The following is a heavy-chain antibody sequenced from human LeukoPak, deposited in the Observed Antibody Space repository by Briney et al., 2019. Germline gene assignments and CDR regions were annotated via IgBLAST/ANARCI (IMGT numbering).Heavy chain of an antibody. CDR3: AKIWFAERTIDY. CDR1: GFTFSSYG. CDR2: ISAGGGTT. V-gene: IGHV3-23*01. D-gene: IGHD3-10*01. Sequence: GGSLRLSCAVSGFTFSSYGMTWVRQAPGKGLEWVSSISAGGGTTDYADSIKGRFTISRDNSENTVYLQMNSLRAEDTALYYCAKIWFAERTIDYWGQGTLVTVSS. J-gene: IGHJ4*02.